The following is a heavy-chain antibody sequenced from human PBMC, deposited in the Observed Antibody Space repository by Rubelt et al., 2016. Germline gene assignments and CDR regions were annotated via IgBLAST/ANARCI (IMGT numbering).Heavy chain of an antibody. CDR3: ARHARKEFSDNSGSYWGGDDAFDV. CDR1: GGSISSNNYY. D-gene: IGHD3-22*01. J-gene: IGHJ3*01. CDR2: MHNSGTT. Sequence: QLQLQESGPGLVKPSETLFLTCTVSGGSISSNNYYWGWIRQPPGKGLEWIGSMHNSGTTNYNPSLKSRVTISIDTSKSQFSLKLTSVTAADTAVYFCARHARKEFSDNSGSYWGGDDAFDVWGQGTMVSVSS. V-gene: IGHV4-39*07.